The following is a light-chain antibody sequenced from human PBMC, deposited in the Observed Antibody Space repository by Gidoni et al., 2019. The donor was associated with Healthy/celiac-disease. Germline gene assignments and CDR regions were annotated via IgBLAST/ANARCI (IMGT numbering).Light chain of an antibody. CDR1: QSVLYSSNNKNY. CDR3: QQYYSKPLT. CDR2: WAS. V-gene: IGKV4-1*01. Sequence: DIVMTQSPASLAVSLCERATINCKSSQSVLYSSNNKNYLAWYQQKPGQPPKLLIYWASTRESGVPDRFSGSGSGTDFTLNISSLQAEDVAVYYCQQYYSKPLTFGGGTKVEIK. J-gene: IGKJ4*01.